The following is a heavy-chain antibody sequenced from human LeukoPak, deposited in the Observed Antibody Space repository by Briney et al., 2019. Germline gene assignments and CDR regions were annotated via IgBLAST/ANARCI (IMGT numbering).Heavy chain of an antibody. CDR1: GFTFSSYG. J-gene: IGHJ4*02. Sequence: PGRSLRLSCAASGFTFSSYGTHWVRQAPGKGLEWVAVISYDGSNKYYADSVKGRFTISRDNSKNTLYLQMNSLRAEDTAVYYCARDPLWFGESQYYFDYWGQGTLVTVSS. V-gene: IGHV3-30*03. D-gene: IGHD3-10*01. CDR3: ARDPLWFGESQYYFDY. CDR2: ISYDGSNK.